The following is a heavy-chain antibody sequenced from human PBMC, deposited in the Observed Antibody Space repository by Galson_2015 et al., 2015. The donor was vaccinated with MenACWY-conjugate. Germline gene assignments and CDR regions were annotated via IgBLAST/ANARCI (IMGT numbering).Heavy chain of an antibody. J-gene: IGHJ6*02. CDR3: ARDPVWFGELLSPVYGMDV. CDR1: GFTFSSYW. Sequence: SLRLSCAASGFTFSSYWMSWVRQAPGKGLEWVANIKQDGSEKYYVDSVKGRFTISRDNAKNSLYLQMNSLRAEDTAVYYCARDPVWFGELLSPVYGMDVWGQGTTVTVSS. V-gene: IGHV3-7*03. CDR2: IKQDGSEK. D-gene: IGHD3-10*01.